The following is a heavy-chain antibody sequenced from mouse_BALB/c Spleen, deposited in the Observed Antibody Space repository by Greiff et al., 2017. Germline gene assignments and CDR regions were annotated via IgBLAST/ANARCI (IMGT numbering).Heavy chain of an antibody. CDR2: ISSGGSYT. CDR1: GFTFSSYG. CDR3: ARHGGTGYFDD. V-gene: IGHV5-6*01. Sequence: EVKLMESGGDLVKPGGSLKLSCAASGFTFSSYGMSWVRQTPDKRLEWVATISSGGSYTYYPDSVKGRFTISRDNAKNTLYLQMSSLKSEDTAMYYCARHGGTGYFDDWGQGTTLTVSS. J-gene: IGHJ2*01. D-gene: IGHD3-3*01.